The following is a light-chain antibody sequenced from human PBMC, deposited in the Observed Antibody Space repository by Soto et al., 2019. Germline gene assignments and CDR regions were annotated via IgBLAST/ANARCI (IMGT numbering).Light chain of an antibody. CDR2: SAL. V-gene: IGKV3-20*01. J-gene: IGKJ5*01. CDR3: QQYGISPMT. CDR1: QSVRSNS. Sequence: EIVLTQSPGTLSLSPGERATLSCRASQSVRSNSLAWYQQKPGQAPRLLIYSALSRATGSPDSFRATGIPDRFSGSGSGTDFTLTISRLEPEDFAVYYCQQYGISPMTFGQGTRLEIK.